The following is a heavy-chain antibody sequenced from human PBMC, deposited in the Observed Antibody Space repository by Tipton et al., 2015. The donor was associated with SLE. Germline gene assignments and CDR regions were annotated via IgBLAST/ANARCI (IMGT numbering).Heavy chain of an antibody. J-gene: IGHJ4*02. CDR3: ARDSRPTVHFDY. D-gene: IGHD4-11*01. CDR2: INPNSGGT. Sequence: QLVQSGAEVKKPGASVKVSCKASGYTFTSYGISWVRQAPGQGLEWMGWINPNSGGTNYAQKFQGRVTMTRDTSISTAYMELSRLRSDDTAVYYCARDSRPTVHFDYWGQGTLVTVSS. V-gene: IGHV1-2*02. CDR1: GYTFTSYG.